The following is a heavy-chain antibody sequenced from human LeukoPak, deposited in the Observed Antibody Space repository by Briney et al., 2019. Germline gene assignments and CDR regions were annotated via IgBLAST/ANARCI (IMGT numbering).Heavy chain of an antibody. CDR1: GFTFSSYW. CDR2: IKQDGSYQ. Sequence: GGSLRLSCSASGFTFSSYWMGWVRQAPGKGLEWMANIKQDGSYQNYVDSVWGRFTISRDNAKDSLFLQMNSLRAEDTAVYFCARDGILTYAFDIWGQGTMVTVSP. CDR3: ARDGILTYAFDI. J-gene: IGHJ3*02. V-gene: IGHV3-7*01. D-gene: IGHD1-1*01.